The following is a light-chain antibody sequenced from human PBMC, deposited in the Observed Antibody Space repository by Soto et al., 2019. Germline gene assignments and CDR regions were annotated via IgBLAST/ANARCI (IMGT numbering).Light chain of an antibody. V-gene: IGLV1-44*01. CDR3: AAWDDSLDGVV. J-gene: IGLJ2*01. CDR1: NSNIASNT. Sequence: QSVLTQPPSASGTPGQRVTISCSGSNSNIASNTVNWYQQLPGTAPKLLIYGNNQRPSGVPDRFSGSKSGTSASLAISGLQSEDEADYYCAAWDDSLDGVVFGGGTKLTVL. CDR2: GNN.